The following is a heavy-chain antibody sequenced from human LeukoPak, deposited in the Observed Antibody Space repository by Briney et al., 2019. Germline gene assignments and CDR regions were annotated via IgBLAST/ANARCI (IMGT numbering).Heavy chain of an antibody. V-gene: IGHV3-30*02. D-gene: IGHD3-9*01. CDR1: GFSFSRYG. Sequence: GGSLRLFCAASGFSFSRYGMHWVRQAPGKGLEWVAFARYDGNLQFYADSVKGRFTISRDNSKNTVSLQMNSLRSEDTAVYYCAGGRIRYFDWLPPRAYGMDVWGQGTTVTVSS. CDR2: ARYDGNLQ. CDR3: AGGRIRYFDWLPPRAYGMDV. J-gene: IGHJ6*02.